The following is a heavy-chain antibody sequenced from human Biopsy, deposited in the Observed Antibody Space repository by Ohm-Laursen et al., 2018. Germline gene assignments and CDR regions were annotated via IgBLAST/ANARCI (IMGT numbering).Heavy chain of an antibody. J-gene: IGHJ5*02. V-gene: IGHV4-39*07. CDR2: IRNT. CDR1: GDSISSSTYY. CDR3: ARGTNYYGSGRNRHWFDP. Sequence: SETLSLTCSVSGDSISSSTYYWGWIRQPPGKGLEWIGTIRNTYFRTSLKSRVTFSVDTSKNQFSLKLSSVTAADTAVYYCARGTNYYGSGRNRHWFDPWGQGTQVTVSS. D-gene: IGHD3-10*01.